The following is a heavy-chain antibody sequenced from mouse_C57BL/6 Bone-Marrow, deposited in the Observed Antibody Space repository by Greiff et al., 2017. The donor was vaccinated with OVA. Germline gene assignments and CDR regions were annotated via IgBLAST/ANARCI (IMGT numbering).Heavy chain of an antibody. V-gene: IGHV1-64*01. CDR3: ASEGWLMDFDY. CDR2: IHPNSGST. J-gene: IGHJ2*01. D-gene: IGHD1-1*02. CDR1: GYTFTSYW. Sequence: QVQLQQPGAELVKPGASVKLSCKASGYTFTSYWMHWVKQRPGQGLEWIGMIHPNSGSTNYNEKFKSKATLTVDKSSSTAYMQLSGLTSEDSAVYDCASEGWLMDFDYWGQGTTLTVSS.